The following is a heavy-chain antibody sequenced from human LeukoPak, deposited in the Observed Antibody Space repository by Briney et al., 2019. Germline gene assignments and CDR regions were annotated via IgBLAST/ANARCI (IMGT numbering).Heavy chain of an antibody. CDR2: ISGSGGST. Sequence: GGSLRLSCAASGFTFSSYAMSWVRQAPGEGLEWVSAISGSGGSTYYADSVKGRFTISRDNAKNSLYLQMNSLRAEDTAVYYCARDPTSKRGNSWVVRFDYWGQGTLVSVSS. J-gene: IGHJ4*02. V-gene: IGHV3-23*01. CDR1: GFTFSSYA. CDR3: ARDPTSKRGNSWVVRFDY. D-gene: IGHD4-23*01.